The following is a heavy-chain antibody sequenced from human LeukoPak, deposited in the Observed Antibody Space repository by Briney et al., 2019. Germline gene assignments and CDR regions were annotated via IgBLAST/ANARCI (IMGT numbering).Heavy chain of an antibody. Sequence: SETLSLTCTVSGGSISSYYWSWIRQPPGKGLEWIGRIYTSGSTNYNPSLKSRVTMSVDTSKNQFSLKLSSVAAADTAVYYCARDRAYYDFWSGYGGGWFDPWGQGTLVTVSS. CDR1: GGSISSYY. CDR3: ARDRAYYDFWSGYGGGWFDP. V-gene: IGHV4-4*07. CDR2: IYTSGST. J-gene: IGHJ5*02. D-gene: IGHD3-3*01.